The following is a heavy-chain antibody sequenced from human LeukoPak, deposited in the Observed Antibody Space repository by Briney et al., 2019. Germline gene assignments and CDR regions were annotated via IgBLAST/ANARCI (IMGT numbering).Heavy chain of an antibody. D-gene: IGHD3-3*01. V-gene: IGHV1-18*01. CDR3: VRASPPDYDFWSGYYTH. Sequence: ASVKVSCKASGYTFTSYGISGVRQAPGQGLEWMGWISGYNGDTNYAQKLQGRVTMTTDTSTSTAYMELRSLRSDDTAVYYCVRASPPDYDFWSGYYTHWGQGTMVTVSS. J-gene: IGHJ4*02. CDR2: ISGYNGDT. CDR1: GYTFTSYG.